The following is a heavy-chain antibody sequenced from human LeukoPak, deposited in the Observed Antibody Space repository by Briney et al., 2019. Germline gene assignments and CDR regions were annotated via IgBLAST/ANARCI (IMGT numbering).Heavy chain of an antibody. CDR3: AKGDETAYGGSSPFDY. D-gene: IGHD4-23*01. CDR1: GVTFSSYA. CDR2: ISGSGGST. Sequence: GGSLRLSCAASGVTFSSYAMSWVRQAPGKGLEWVSGISGSGGSTYYADSVKGRVTISTDNSKNSLYLQMNSLRAEDTAVYYCAKGDETAYGGSSPFDYWGQGTLVTVSS. V-gene: IGHV3-23*01. J-gene: IGHJ4*02.